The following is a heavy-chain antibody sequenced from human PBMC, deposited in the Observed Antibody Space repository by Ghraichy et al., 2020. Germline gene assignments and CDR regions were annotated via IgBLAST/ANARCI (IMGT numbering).Heavy chain of an antibody. CDR1: GGSISSGGYY. D-gene: IGHD6-19*01. CDR2: IYYSGST. J-gene: IGHJ4*02. Sequence: LSLTCTVSGGSISSGGYYWSWIRQHPGKGLEWIGYIYYSGSTYYNPSLKSRVTISVDTSKNQFSLKLSSVTAADTAVYYCARGAVAGTSFDYWGQGTLVTVSS. V-gene: IGHV4-31*03. CDR3: ARGAVAGTSFDY.